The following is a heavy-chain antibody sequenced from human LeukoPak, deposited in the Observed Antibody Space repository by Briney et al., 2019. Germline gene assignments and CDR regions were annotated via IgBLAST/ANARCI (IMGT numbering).Heavy chain of an antibody. V-gene: IGHV1-2*02. CDR1: GYTFTDYY. Sequence: ASVKVSCKASGYTFTDYYMHWVRQAPGQGLEWMGWINPNSGGTNYAQEFQGRVTMTRDTSISTAYMELSRLRSDDTAVYYCATPRPPRFMGAFDIWGQGTMVTVSS. CDR3: ATPRPPRFMGAFDI. CDR2: INPNSGGT. J-gene: IGHJ3*02.